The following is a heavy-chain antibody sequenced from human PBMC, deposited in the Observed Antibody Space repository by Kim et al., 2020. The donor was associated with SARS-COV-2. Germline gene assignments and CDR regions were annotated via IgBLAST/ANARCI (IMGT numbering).Heavy chain of an antibody. CDR1: GGSISSGGYY. CDR3: ARDRGWGYSSGWHTYYFDY. CDR2: IYYSRST. D-gene: IGHD6-19*01. J-gene: IGHJ4*02. Sequence: SETLSLTCTVSGGSISSGGYYWSWIRQHPGKGLEWIGYIYYSRSTYYNPSLKSRVTISVDTSKNQFSLKLSSVTAADTAVYYCARDRGWGYSSGWHTYYFDYWGQGTLVTVSS. V-gene: IGHV4-31*03.